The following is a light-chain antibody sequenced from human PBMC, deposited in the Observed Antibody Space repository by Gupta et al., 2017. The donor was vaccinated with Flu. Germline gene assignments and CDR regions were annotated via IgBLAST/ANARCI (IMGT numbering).Light chain of an antibody. CDR3: QQDDDPPNT. CDR1: QDISNY. V-gene: IGKV1-33*01. J-gene: IGKJ5*01. CDR2: DTS. Sequence: PSSLSASVGDRVTITCQASQDISNYLNWYQQKPGKAPKLLIYDTSNVETGVPSRFSGSRSGTDFTFTISSLQPEDIATYYCQQDDDPPNTFGQGTRLEIK.